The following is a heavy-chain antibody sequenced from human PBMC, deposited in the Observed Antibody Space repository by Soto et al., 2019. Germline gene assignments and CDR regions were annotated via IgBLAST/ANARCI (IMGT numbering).Heavy chain of an antibody. J-gene: IGHJ6*03. V-gene: IGHV4-34*01. Sequence: SETLSLTRAVYGGSFSGYYWSWIRQPPGKGLEWIGEINHSGSTNYNPSLKSRVTISVDTSKNQFSLKLSSVTAADTAVYYCARTKITIFGVSYYYMDVWGKGTTVTVSS. D-gene: IGHD3-3*01. CDR1: GGSFSGYY. CDR3: ARTKITIFGVSYYYMDV. CDR2: INHSGST.